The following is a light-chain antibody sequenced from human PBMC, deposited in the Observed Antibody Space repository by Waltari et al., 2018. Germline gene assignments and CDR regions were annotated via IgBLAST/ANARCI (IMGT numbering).Light chain of an antibody. CDR2: RNN. Sequence: QAGLTQPPSVSKGLRQTAKFTCTGNSNNVGYQGATLLQQHQGHPPKLLSYRNNNRPSGISERFSASRSGSTASLTITGLQPEDEAEYYCSAWDSSLTAWLFGGGTKLTVL. V-gene: IGLV10-54*04. CDR3: SAWDSSLTAWL. CDR1: SNNVGYQG. J-gene: IGLJ3*02.